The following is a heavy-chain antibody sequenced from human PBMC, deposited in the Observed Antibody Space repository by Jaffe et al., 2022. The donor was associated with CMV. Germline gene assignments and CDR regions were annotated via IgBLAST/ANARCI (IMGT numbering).Heavy chain of an antibody. D-gene: IGHD2-8*01. CDR1: GYTFTGYY. CDR2: INPNSGGT. Sequence: QVQLVQSGAEVKKPGASVKVSCKASGYTFTGYYMHWVRQAPGQGLEWMGWINPNSGGTNYAQKFQGRVTMTRDTSISTAYMELSRLRSDDTAVYYCAREGSGVLMVYAWHFDYWGQGTLVTVSS. J-gene: IGHJ4*02. CDR3: AREGSGVLMVYAWHFDY. V-gene: IGHV1-2*02.